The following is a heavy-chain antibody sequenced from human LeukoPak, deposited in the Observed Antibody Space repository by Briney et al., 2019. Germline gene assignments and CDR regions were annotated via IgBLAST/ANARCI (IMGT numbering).Heavy chain of an antibody. CDR3: ARVPLPDNNYDILTGLDY. CDR2: INPNSGGT. D-gene: IGHD3-9*01. J-gene: IGHJ4*02. Sequence: ASVKVSCKASGYTFTGYYIHWVRQAPGQGLEWMGWINPNSGGTNYAQKFQGRVTMTRDTSISTAYMELSRLRSDDTAVYYCARVPLPDNNYDILTGLDYWGQGTLVTVSS. CDR1: GYTFTGYY. V-gene: IGHV1-2*02.